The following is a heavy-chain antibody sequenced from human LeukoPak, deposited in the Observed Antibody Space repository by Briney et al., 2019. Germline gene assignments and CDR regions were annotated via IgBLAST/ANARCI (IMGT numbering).Heavy chain of an antibody. D-gene: IGHD3-10*01. V-gene: IGHV1-2*02. J-gene: IGHJ4*02. Sequence: ASVKVSCKASGYTFTGNFIHWVRQAPGQGLEWMGWINPNSGGTNYAQKFQGRVTMTRDTTISTAYLELSRLRSDDTAVYYCARSLLGYYGSGSYGFDYWGQGTLVTVSS. CDR1: GYTFTGNF. CDR3: ARSLLGYYGSGSYGFDY. CDR2: INPNSGGT.